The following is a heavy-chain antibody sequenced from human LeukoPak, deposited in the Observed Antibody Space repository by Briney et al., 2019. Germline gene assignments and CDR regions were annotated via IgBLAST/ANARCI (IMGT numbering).Heavy chain of an antibody. CDR3: ARLVVGGYRYYYYMDV. D-gene: IGHD3-16*02. V-gene: IGHV4-61*02. CDR1: GGSISSGSYY. CDR2: IYTIGST. J-gene: IGHJ6*03. Sequence: PSQTLSLTCTVSGGSISSGSYYWSWIRQPAGKGLEWIGRIYTIGSTNYKPSRKARFTISVDTSKNQFSLKMSSVTAADTAVYYCARLVVGGYRYYYYMDVWGKGTTVTVSS.